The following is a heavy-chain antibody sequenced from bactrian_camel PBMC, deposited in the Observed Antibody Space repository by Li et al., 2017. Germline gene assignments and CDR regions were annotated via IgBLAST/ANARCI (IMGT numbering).Heavy chain of an antibody. Sequence: VQPVESGGGLVQPGGSLRLSCLVSGFSLTVYAMTWVRQAPGKGLEWVASIDQGGMTTYYADAAKGRVTISKDDAKNIIYLQMSSLTPDDTAMYYCAAGTRIIVGDYCDGITAWGQGTQVTVS. V-gene: IGHV3S40*01. J-gene: IGHJ6*01. CDR1: GFSLTVYA. D-gene: IGHD3*01. CDR3: AAGTRIIVGDYCDGITA. CDR2: IDQGGMTT.